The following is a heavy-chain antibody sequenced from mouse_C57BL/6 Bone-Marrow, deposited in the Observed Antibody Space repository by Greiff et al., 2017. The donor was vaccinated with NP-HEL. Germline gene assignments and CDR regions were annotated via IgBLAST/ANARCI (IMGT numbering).Heavy chain of an antibody. J-gene: IGHJ2*01. CDR3: ARVRDYGSSFYFDY. D-gene: IGHD1-1*01. CDR2: ISNGGGST. Sequence: EVQRVESGGGLVQPGGSLKLSCAASGFTFSDYYMYWVRQTPEKRLEWVAYISNGGGSTYYPDTVKGRFTISRDNAKNTLYLQMSRLKSEDTAMYYCARVRDYGSSFYFDYWGQGTTLTVSS. V-gene: IGHV5-12*01. CDR1: GFTFSDYY.